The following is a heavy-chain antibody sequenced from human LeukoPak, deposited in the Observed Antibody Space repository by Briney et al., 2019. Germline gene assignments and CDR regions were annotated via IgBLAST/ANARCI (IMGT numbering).Heavy chain of an antibody. V-gene: IGHV3-30*03. J-gene: IGHJ4*02. D-gene: IGHD1-1*01. Sequence: GRSLRLSCAASGFTFSSYGMHWVRQAPGKGLEWVAVISYDGSNKYYADSVKGRFTISRDNSKNTLYLQMNSLRAEDTAVYYCARELKTGWIDYWGQGTLVTVSS. CDR3: ARELKTGWIDY. CDR2: ISYDGSNK. CDR1: GFTFSSYG.